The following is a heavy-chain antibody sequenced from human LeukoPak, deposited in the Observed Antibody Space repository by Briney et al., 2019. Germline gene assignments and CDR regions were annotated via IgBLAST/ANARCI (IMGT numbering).Heavy chain of an antibody. CDR2: ISAYNGNT. V-gene: IGHV1-18*01. Sequence: ASVKVSCKACGYTFTSYGISWVRQAPGQGREWMGWISAYNGNTNYAQKLQGRVTMTTDTSTSTAYMELRSLRSDDTAVYYCARDSFYYDSSGLHWGQGTLVTVSS. CDR1: GYTFTSYG. J-gene: IGHJ4*02. CDR3: ARDSFYYDSSGLH. D-gene: IGHD3-22*01.